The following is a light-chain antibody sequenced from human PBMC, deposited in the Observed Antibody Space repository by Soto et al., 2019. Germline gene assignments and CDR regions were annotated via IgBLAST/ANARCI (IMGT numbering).Light chain of an antibody. J-gene: IGKJ1*01. CDR1: QGIRND. Sequence: ALQMTQSPSSLSASVGDRVTITCRASQGIRNDLGWYQQKPGKAPKLLIYAASTLQSGVPSRFGGSGSGTDFTLTISSLQPEDFATYYCLQDYTYPWTFGQGTKVEIK. CDR2: AAS. V-gene: IGKV1-6*01. CDR3: LQDYTYPWT.